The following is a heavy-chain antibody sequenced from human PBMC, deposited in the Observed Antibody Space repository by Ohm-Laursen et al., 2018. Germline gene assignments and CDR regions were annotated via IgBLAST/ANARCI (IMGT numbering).Heavy chain of an antibody. D-gene: IGHD6-13*01. CDR1: GYTFTSYY. Sequence: ASVKVSCKASGYTFTSYYMHWVRQAPGQGLEWMGWINPNSGGTNYAQKFQGRVTMTRDTSISTAYMELSRLRSDDTAVYYCARDRRIAAAAKSRWFDPWGQGTLVTVSS. CDR3: ARDRRIAAAAKSRWFDP. J-gene: IGHJ5*02. V-gene: IGHV1-2*02. CDR2: INPNSGGT.